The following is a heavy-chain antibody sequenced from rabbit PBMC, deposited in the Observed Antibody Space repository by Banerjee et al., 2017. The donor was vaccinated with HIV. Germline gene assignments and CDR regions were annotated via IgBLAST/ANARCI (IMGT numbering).Heavy chain of an antibody. Sequence: QEQLVESGGGLVQPEGSLTLTCTASGFSFNSNYYMCWVRQAPGKGLEWIACIYTGSSGNTHYASWAKGRFSISKTSSTTVTLQMTSLTAADTATYFCAREFKGVTSYDFWGQGTLVTVS. J-gene: IGHJ3*01. D-gene: IGHD4-1*01. CDR3: AREFKGVTSYDF. V-gene: IGHV1S45*01. CDR2: IYTGSSGNT. CDR1: GFSFNSNYY.